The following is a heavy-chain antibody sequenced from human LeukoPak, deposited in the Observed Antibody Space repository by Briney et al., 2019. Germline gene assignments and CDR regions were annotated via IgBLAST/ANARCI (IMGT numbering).Heavy chain of an antibody. Sequence: GGSLRLSCAASGFTFSSYAMSWVRQAPGEGLEWVSAISGSGGSTYYADSVKGRFTISRDNSKNTLYLQMNSLRAEDTAVYYCAKSLGYSYGHFDYWGQGTLVTVSS. CDR3: AKSLGYSYGHFDY. J-gene: IGHJ4*02. CDR2: ISGSGGST. V-gene: IGHV3-23*01. CDR1: GFTFSSYA. D-gene: IGHD5-18*01.